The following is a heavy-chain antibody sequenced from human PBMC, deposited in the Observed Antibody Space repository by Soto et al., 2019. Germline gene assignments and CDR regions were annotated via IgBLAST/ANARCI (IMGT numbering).Heavy chain of an antibody. CDR2: VYPGDSDT. J-gene: IGHJ4*02. CDR3: ARQKENWNYVNFDQ. V-gene: IGHV5-51*01. Sequence: EVQLVPSGAEVKKPGEPLKISCKASGYNFRTYWIGWVRQMPGRGLEWMAFVYPGDSDTRYSPSFQGQVTVSADMSISTAYLQWSSLQASDTAMYYCARQKENWNYVNFDQWGQGTLVTVSS. D-gene: IGHD1-1*01. CDR1: GYNFRTYW.